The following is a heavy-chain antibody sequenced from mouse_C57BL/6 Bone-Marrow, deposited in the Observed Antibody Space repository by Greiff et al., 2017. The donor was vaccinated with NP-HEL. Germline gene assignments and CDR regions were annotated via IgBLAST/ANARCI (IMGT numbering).Heavy chain of an antibody. J-gene: IGHJ2*01. Sequence: VKLMESGAELARPGASVKLSCKASGYTFTSYGISWVKQRTGQGLEWIGEIYPRSGNTYYNEKFKGKATLTADKSSSTAYMELRSLTSEDSAVYFCARRDYDVDYWGQGTTLTVSS. CDR3: ARRDYDVDY. D-gene: IGHD2-4*01. CDR1: GYTFTSYG. CDR2: IYPRSGNT. V-gene: IGHV1-81*01.